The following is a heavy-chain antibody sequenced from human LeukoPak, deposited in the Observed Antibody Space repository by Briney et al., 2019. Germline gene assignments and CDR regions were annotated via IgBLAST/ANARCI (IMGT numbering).Heavy chain of an antibody. D-gene: IGHD3-22*01. CDR1: GFTGSSNY. Sequence: GGSLRLSCAASGFTGSSNYMSWVRQAPGEGLGWVSVFYSGGSTYYADSMKGRFTISRHNSKNTLYLQMNSLRAEDTAVYYCKTDSSGYPDDAFDIWGQGTMVSVST. J-gene: IGHJ3*02. CDR2: FYSGGST. V-gene: IGHV3-53*04. CDR3: KTDSSGYPDDAFDI.